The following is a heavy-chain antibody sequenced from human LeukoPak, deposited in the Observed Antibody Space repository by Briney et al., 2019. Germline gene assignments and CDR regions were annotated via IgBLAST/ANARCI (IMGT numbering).Heavy chain of an antibody. Sequence: SQTLSLTCAISGDSVSSNSATWNWVRQSPSRGLEWLGRTYYRSKWYSDYALSLTSRITISPDTSRNQFSLQLKSVTPEDTAIYYCARGEAAAISFYFYYYMDVWDKRTTVTVSS. CDR3: ARGEAAAISFYFYYYMDV. J-gene: IGHJ6*03. CDR2: TYYRSKWYS. D-gene: IGHD6-13*01. CDR1: GDSVSSNSAT. V-gene: IGHV6-1*01.